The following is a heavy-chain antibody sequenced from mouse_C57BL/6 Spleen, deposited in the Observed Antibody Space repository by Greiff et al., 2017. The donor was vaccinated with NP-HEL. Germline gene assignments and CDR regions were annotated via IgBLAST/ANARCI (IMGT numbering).Heavy chain of an antibody. J-gene: IGHJ4*01. V-gene: IGHV5-4*01. CDR2: ISDGGSYT. Sequence: EVKLVESGGGLVKPGGSLKLSCAASGFTFSSYAMSWVRQTPEKRLEWVATISDGGSYTYYPDNVKGRFTISRANAKNNLYLQMSHLKSEDTAMYYGARDLEPLSRAMDDWGQGTSVTVSS. CDR3: ARDLEPLSRAMDD. CDR1: GFTFSSYA. D-gene: IGHD1-1*02.